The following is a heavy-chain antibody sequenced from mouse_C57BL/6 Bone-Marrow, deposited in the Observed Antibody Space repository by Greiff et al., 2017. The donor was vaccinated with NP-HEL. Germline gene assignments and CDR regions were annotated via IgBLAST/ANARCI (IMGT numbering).Heavy chain of an antibody. J-gene: IGHJ4*01. D-gene: IGHD3-2*02. Sequence: QVQLQQPGAELVRPGSSVKLSCKASGYTFTSYWMDWVKQRPGQGLEWIGNIYPSDSETHYNQKFKDKATLTVAKSSSTAYMQLSSLTSEDSAVDYCARSSSGPHAMDYWGQGTSVTVSS. CDR1: GYTFTSYW. CDR2: IYPSDSET. V-gene: IGHV1-61*01. CDR3: ARSSSGPHAMDY.